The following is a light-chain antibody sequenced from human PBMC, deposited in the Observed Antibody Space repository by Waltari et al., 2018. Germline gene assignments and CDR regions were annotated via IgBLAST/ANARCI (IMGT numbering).Light chain of an antibody. V-gene: IGKV1-8*01. CDR1: QGISNY. Sequence: TGRARQGISNYLAGFQQKPGKAPNLLIYAASTLQSGVPSRFSGSGSGTDFTLTINYLQSEDFATYYCQQYYSYPLTFGGGTKVEIK. CDR2: AAS. CDR3: QQYYSYPLT. J-gene: IGKJ4*01.